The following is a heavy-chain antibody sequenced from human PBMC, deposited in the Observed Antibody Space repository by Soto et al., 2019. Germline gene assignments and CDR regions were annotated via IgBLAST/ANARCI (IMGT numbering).Heavy chain of an antibody. D-gene: IGHD3-9*01. Sequence: SETLSLTFTVSDCSIGGSRSYWGWVRQPPWLGLEWFGSIYYRGSTYYNPSLKSRVIISVDTSKNHFSLKLSGVTAADTAVYYCARQTTGDIYYCDILTGLADWFDPWGKGTLLTVS. CDR2: IYYRGST. CDR3: ARQTTGDIYYCDILTGLADWFDP. J-gene: IGHJ5*02. V-gene: IGHV4-39*01. CDR1: DCSIGGSRSY.